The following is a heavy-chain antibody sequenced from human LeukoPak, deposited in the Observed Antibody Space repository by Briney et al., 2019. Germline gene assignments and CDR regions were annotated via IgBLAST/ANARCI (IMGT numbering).Heavy chain of an antibody. CDR3: ARGSNYDILTGYPVDY. Sequence: GGSLRLSCAASGFTFSSYWMSWVRQAPEKGLEWVANIKQDGSEKYYVDSVKGRFTISRDNAKNSLYLQMNSLRAEDTAVYYCARGSNYDILTGYPVDYWGQGTLVTVSS. J-gene: IGHJ4*02. V-gene: IGHV3-7*01. CDR2: IKQDGSEK. D-gene: IGHD3-9*01. CDR1: GFTFSSYW.